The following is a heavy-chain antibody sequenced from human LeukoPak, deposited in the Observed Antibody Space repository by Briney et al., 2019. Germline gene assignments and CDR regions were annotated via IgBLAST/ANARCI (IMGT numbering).Heavy chain of an antibody. Sequence: PGGSLRLSCAASEFTFSAYWMHWVRQAPGKGLVWVSRIDRDGSRINYADSVKGRFTISRDNGKNTLFLQMNSLRAEDAAVYYCVRGNDYGGPHYWGQGTLVTVSS. CDR2: IDRDGSRI. CDR3: VRGNDYGGPHY. CDR1: EFTFSAYW. D-gene: IGHD4-23*01. J-gene: IGHJ4*02. V-gene: IGHV3-74*01.